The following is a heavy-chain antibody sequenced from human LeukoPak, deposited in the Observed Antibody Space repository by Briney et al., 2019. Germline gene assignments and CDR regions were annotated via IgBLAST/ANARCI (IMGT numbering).Heavy chain of an antibody. D-gene: IGHD6-6*01. CDR1: GYTFTSYP. V-gene: IGHV1-3*01. CDR3: ATGGVYSTSPLDY. Sequence: ASVKVSCKASGYTFTSYPMHWVRQAPGQRLEWMGWINAGNGNTKYSQNFQGRVTITRDTSASTAYMELSSLRSEDTAVYYCATGGVYSTSPLDYWGQGTLVTVSS. CDR2: INAGNGNT. J-gene: IGHJ4*02.